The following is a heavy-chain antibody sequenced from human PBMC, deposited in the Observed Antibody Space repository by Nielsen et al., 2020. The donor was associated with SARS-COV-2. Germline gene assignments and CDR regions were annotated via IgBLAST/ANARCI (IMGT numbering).Heavy chain of an antibody. CDR3: ASLITMIG. CDR2: VTSNGLSR. CDR1: GFTFTNYA. Sequence: GGSLRLSCATSGFTFTNYAMNWVRQVPGKGLEWVSGVTSNGLSRNYRESVKGRFTISRDNSKNILYLQMNSLRAEDTAVYYCASLITMIGWGQGTLVTVSS. D-gene: IGHD3-22*01. J-gene: IGHJ4*02. V-gene: IGHV3-23*01.